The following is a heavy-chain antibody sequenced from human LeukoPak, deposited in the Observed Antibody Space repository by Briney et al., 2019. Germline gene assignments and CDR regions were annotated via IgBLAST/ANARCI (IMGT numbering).Heavy chain of an antibody. V-gene: IGHV3-23*01. CDR3: AKDLDIVVVPAAIQEYFQH. CDR2: ISGSGGST. Sequence: GGSLRLSCAASGFTFSSYAMSWVRQAPGKGLEWVSAISGSGGSTYYADSVKGRFTISRDNSKNTLYLQMNSLRAEDTAVYYCAKDLDIVVVPAAIQEYFQHWGQGTLVTVSS. CDR1: GFTFSSYA. J-gene: IGHJ1*01. D-gene: IGHD2-2*02.